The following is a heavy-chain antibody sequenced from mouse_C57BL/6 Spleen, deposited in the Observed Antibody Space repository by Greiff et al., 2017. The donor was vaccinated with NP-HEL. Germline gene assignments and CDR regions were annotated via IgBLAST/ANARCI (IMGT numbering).Heavy chain of an antibody. CDR2: INPNYGTT. Sequence: EVQLQESGPELVKPGASVKISCKASGYSFTDYNMNWVKQSNGKSLEWIGVINPNYGTTSYNQKFKGKATLTVDQSSSTAYMQLNSLTSEDSAVYYCARGRITTVVATNYFDYWGQGTTLTVSS. V-gene: IGHV1-39*01. D-gene: IGHD1-1*01. CDR1: GYSFTDYN. CDR3: ARGRITTVVATNYFDY. J-gene: IGHJ2*01.